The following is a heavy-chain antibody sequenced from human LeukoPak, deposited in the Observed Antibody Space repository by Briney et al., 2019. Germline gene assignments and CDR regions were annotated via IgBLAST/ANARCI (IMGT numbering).Heavy chain of an antibody. V-gene: IGHV3-23*01. J-gene: IGHJ4*02. D-gene: IGHD2-21*02. CDR2: ITTSGSNT. Sequence: GGSPRLSCAASGFTFSSCGMNWVRQAPGKGLEWVSGITTSGSNTYYADSVKGRFTISRDNSEDTLYLQMNSLRVEDTAIYYCTKDRRVTDRGQGTLVTVSS. CDR1: GFTFSSCG. CDR3: TKDRRVTD.